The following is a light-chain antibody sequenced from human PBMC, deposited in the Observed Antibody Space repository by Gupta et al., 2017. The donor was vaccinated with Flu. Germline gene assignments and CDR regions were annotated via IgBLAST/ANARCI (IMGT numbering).Light chain of an antibody. CDR2: DVT. V-gene: IGLV2-11*01. Sequence: QSALTQPRSVSGSPGQPAPISSPGASSDVGGYNYVSWYQQHPGKAPNLMIYDVTKRPSGVPYRLSGAKSGNTASLTISGRQAGEEADYYCSSYAGTNTFWIFGGGTKLTVL. J-gene: IGLJ2*01. CDR1: SSDVGGYNY. CDR3: SSYAGTNTFWI.